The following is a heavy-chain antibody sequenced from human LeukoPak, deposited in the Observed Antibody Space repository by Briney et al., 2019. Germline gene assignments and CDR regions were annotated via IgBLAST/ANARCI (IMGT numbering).Heavy chain of an antibody. CDR3: AIASVRGDLEYYYYGMDV. CDR1: GYSFTSYW. CDR2: IDPSDSYT. V-gene: IGHV5-10-1*01. Sequence: GESLKISCKGAGYSFTSYWISWVRQMSGKGLEWMGRIDPSDSYTNYSPSFQGHVTISADKSISTAYLQWSSLKASDTAMYYCAIASVRGDLEYYYYGMDVWGQGTTVTVSS. D-gene: IGHD3-10*01. J-gene: IGHJ6*02.